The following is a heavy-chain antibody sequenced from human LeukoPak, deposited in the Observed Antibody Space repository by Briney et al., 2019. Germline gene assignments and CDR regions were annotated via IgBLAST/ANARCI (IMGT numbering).Heavy chain of an antibody. V-gene: IGHV3-21*01. J-gene: IGHJ4*02. CDR2: ISTSSRYI. CDR1: GFTFSSYT. Sequence: PGGSLRLSCAASGFTFSSYTMNWVRQPPGKGLEWVSSISTSSRYIYYGDSVKGRFTNSRDNAKNSLYLQMNSLRAEDTAVYYCARVHIAALTSWYFDYWGQGTLVTVSS. CDR3: ARVHIAALTSWYFDY. D-gene: IGHD6-6*01.